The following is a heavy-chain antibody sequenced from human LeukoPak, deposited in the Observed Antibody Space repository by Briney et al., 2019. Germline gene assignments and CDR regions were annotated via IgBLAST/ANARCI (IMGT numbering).Heavy chain of an antibody. CDR3: ARYYGSGSPYREYYFDY. CDR2: IEQNGNEK. J-gene: IGHJ4*02. V-gene: IGHV3-7*01. Sequence: GGSLRLSCAASGFTFSSYSMNWVRQAPGKGLEWVANIEQNGNEKYYVDSVKGRFTISRDNAKNSLFLQMNSLRDEDTAVYFCARYYGSGSPYREYYFDYWGQGTLVTVSS. CDR1: GFTFSSYS. D-gene: IGHD3-10*01.